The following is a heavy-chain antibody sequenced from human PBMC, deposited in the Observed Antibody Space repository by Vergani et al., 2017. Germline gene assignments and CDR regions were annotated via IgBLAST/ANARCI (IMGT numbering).Heavy chain of an antibody. CDR3: AKDLRYSSGWNGVY. J-gene: IGHJ4*02. Sequence: EVQLVESGGGLVQPGRSLRLSCTASGFTFGDYAMSWVRQAPGKGLEWVGFIRSKAYGGTTEYAASVKGRFTISRDDSKSIAYLQMNSLKTEDTAVYYCAKDLRYSSGWNGVYWGQGTLVTVSS. CDR2: IRSKAYGGTT. D-gene: IGHD6-19*01. CDR1: GFTFGDYA. V-gene: IGHV3-49*04.